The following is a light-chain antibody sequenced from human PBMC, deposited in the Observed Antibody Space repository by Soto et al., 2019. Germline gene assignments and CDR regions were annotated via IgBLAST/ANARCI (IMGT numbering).Light chain of an antibody. CDR2: GAS. Sequence: EIVLTQSPGTLSLSPGERATLSCRASQSVSSSYLAWYQQKPGQAPRLLIYGASSRATGSPDRFSGSGSGTDFTLTISRLEPEDCAVYYCQQYGSSPVTFGQGTKLEIK. CDR1: QSVSSSY. V-gene: IGKV3-20*01. CDR3: QQYGSSPVT. J-gene: IGKJ2*01.